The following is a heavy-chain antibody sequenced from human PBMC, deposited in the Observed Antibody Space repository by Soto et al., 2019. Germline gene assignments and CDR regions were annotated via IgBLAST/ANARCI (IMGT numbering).Heavy chain of an antibody. Sequence: EVHLVESGGGLVKPGGSLRLSCAVSGFTFSSCTMNWVRQAPGKGLEWVSAISPSTSHIYYADSVKGRFTISRDNTKNSPFLQMNSLRAEDTAVDYCSGCSGGACHQNYGMDVWGQGTTVTVS. CDR2: ISPSTSHI. J-gene: IGHJ6*02. CDR3: SGCSGGACHQNYGMDV. V-gene: IGHV3-21*01. CDR1: GFTFSSCT. D-gene: IGHD2-15*01.